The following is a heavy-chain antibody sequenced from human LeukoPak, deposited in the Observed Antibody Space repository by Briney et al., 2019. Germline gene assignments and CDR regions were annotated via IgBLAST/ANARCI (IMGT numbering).Heavy chain of an antibody. Sequence: PSETLSLTCAVSGYSISSGYYWGWIRQPPGKGLEWIGSIYHSGSTYYNPSLKSRVTISVDTSKNQFSLKLSSVTAADTAVYHCARDRAVLLWFGELFLSGFDPWGQGTLVTVSS. CDR3: ARDRAVLLWFGELFLSGFDP. J-gene: IGHJ5*02. V-gene: IGHV4-38-2*02. CDR1: GYSISSGYY. D-gene: IGHD3-10*01. CDR2: IYHSGST.